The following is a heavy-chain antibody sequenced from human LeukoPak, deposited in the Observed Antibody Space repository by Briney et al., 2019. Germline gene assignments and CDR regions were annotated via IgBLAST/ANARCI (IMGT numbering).Heavy chain of an antibody. CDR3: ASGRDYDFWSGYYIPFDY. D-gene: IGHD3-3*01. J-gene: IGHJ4*02. V-gene: IGHV4-61*08. CDR2: IYYSGST. CDR1: GGSISSGGYS. Sequence: PSETLSLTCAVSGGSISSGGYSWSRIRQPPGKGLEWIGYIYYSGSTNYNPSLKSRVTISVDTSKNQFSLKLSSVTAADTAVYYCASGRDYDFWSGYYIPFDYWGQGTLVTVSS.